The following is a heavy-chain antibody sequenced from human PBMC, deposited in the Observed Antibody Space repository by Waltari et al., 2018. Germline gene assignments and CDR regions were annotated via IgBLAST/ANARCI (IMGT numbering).Heavy chain of an antibody. V-gene: IGHV4-59*11. CDR1: GGSISSHY. J-gene: IGHJ4*02. CDR3: ARVNFDPVEMAIEYYFGY. D-gene: IGHD2-21*01. Sequence: QVQLQESGPGLVKPSETLSLTCTVSGGSISSHYWSWIRQPPGKGLEWIGYIYYSGSTNYNPSLKSRVTISVDTSKNQFSLKLSSVTAADTAVYYCARVNFDPVEMAIEYYFGYWGQGTLVTVSS. CDR2: IYYSGST.